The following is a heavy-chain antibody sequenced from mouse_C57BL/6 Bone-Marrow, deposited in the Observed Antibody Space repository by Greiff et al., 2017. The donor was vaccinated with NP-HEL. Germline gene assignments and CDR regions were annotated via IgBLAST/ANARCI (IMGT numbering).Heavy chain of an antibody. CDR3: ARNYGSSGYLFAY. J-gene: IGHJ3*01. CDR2: IWSGGST. Sequence: VKVEESGPGLVQPSQSLSITCTVSGFSLTSYGVHWVRQSPGKGLEWLGVIWSGGSTDYNAAFISRLSISKDNSKSQVFFKMNSLQADDTAIYYCARNYGSSGYLFAYWGQGTLVTVSA. CDR1: GFSLTSYG. V-gene: IGHV2-2*01. D-gene: IGHD3-2*02.